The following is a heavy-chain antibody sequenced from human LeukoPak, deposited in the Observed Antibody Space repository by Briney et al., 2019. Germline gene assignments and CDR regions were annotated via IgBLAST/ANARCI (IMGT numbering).Heavy chain of an antibody. CDR2: ISSSSSYI. V-gene: IGHV3-21*01. J-gene: IGHJ5*01. Sequence: GGSLRLSCAASGFTFSSYSMNWVRQAPGKGLEWVSSISSSSSYIYYADSLKGRFTISRDNAKKSVYLQMNSLSAEDTAVSYCARGALDAATPFDSWGQGTLVTVSS. D-gene: IGHD2-15*01. CDR3: ARGALDAATPFDS. CDR1: GFTFSSYS.